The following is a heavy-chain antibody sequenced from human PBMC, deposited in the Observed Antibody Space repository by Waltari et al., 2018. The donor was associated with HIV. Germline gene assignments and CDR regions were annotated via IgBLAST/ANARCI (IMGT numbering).Heavy chain of an antibody. CDR2: INHSGST. CDR3: ARGSKWLRLFYGMDV. CDR1: GGSFSGYY. D-gene: IGHD5-12*01. V-gene: IGHV4-34*01. Sequence: QVQLQQWGAGLLKPSETLSLTCAVYGGSFSGYYWSSIRQPPGKGLEWIGEINHSGSTNYNPSLKSRVTISVDTSKNQFSLKLSSVTAADTAVYYCARGSKWLRLFYGMDVWGQGTTVTVSS. J-gene: IGHJ6*02.